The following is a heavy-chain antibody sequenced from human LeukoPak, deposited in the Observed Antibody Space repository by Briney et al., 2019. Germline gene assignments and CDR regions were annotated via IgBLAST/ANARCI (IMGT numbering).Heavy chain of an antibody. CDR1: GFTFSSYS. J-gene: IGHJ4*02. CDR3: TTDAQWETHDY. Sequence: GGSLRLSCAASGFTFSSYSMSWVRQAPGKGLEWVGRIKSKTDGGTTDYAAPVKGRFTLSRHDSKNTLFLQMNSLKTEDTAVYYCTTDAQWETHDYWGQGTLVTVSS. D-gene: IGHD1-26*01. CDR2: IKSKTDGGTT. V-gene: IGHV3-15*01.